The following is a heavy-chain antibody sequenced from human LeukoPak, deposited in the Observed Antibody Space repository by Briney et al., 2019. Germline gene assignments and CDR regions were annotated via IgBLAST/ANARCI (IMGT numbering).Heavy chain of an antibody. CDR2: INPNSGGT. D-gene: IGHD6-19*01. CDR1: GYTFTGYY. Sequence: ASVKVSCKASGYTFTGYYMHWVRQAPGQGLEWMGWINPNSGGTNYAQKFQGRVTMTRDTSISTAYMELSRLRSDDTAVCYCAREFRRAVAGPLLGGYWGQGTLVTVSS. J-gene: IGHJ4*02. CDR3: AREFRRAVAGPLLGGY. V-gene: IGHV1-2*02.